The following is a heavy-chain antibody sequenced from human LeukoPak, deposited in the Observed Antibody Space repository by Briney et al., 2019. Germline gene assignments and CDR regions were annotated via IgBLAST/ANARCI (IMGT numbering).Heavy chain of an antibody. CDR2: MYHSGST. Sequence: SETLSLTCAVSGDFISSSNWWSWVRQPPGKGLEWIGEMYHSGSTNYNPSLKSRVTISLDKSKNQFSLKLSSVTAADTAVYYCARDPRDGYAFDYWGQGTQVTVSS. J-gene: IGHJ4*02. CDR3: ARDPRDGYAFDY. D-gene: IGHD5-24*01. V-gene: IGHV4-4*02. CDR1: GDFISSSNW.